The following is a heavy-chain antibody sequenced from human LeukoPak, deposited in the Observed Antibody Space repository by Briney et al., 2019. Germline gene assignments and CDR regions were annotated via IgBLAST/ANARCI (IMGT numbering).Heavy chain of an antibody. Sequence: GGSLRLSCAASGFTFSSYAMNWVRQAPGKGLEWVSGISGSGSNTYYADSVKGRFTISGDNSKNTLYLQMTSLRAEDTAVYYCAKDKAIGGAVAGLDYWGQGTLVTVSS. CDR2: ISGSGSNT. J-gene: IGHJ4*02. V-gene: IGHV3-23*01. CDR3: AKDKAIGGAVAGLDY. CDR1: GFTFSSYA. D-gene: IGHD6-19*01.